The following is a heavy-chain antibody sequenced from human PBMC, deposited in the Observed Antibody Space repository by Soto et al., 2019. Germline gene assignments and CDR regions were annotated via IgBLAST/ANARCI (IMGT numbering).Heavy chain of an antibody. D-gene: IGHD4-17*01. CDR1: GGTFSSYT. CDR3: ARSSTVNWYFDL. CDR2: IIPILGIA. Sequence: QVQLVQSGAEVKKPGSSVKVSCKASGGTFSSYTISWVRQAPGQGLEWMGRIIPILGIANYAQKFQGRVTHTADKSTSTAYMERSSLRSEDTAVYYCARSSTVNWYFDLWGRGTLVTVSS. J-gene: IGHJ2*01. V-gene: IGHV1-69*02.